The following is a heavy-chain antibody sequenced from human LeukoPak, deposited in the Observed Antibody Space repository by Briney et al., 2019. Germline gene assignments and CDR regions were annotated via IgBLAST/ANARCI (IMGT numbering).Heavy chain of an antibody. CDR1: GGTFSSYA. J-gene: IGHJ4*02. V-gene: IGHV1-69*04. CDR3: ARMAVAAAGSFDY. CDR2: IIPILGIA. D-gene: IGHD6-13*01. Sequence: SVKVSCKASGGTFSSYAISWVRQAPGQGLEWMGRIIPILGIANYAQKFQGRVTITADKTTSTAYMEQSSLRSEDTAVYYCARMAVAAAGSFDYWGQGTLVTVSS.